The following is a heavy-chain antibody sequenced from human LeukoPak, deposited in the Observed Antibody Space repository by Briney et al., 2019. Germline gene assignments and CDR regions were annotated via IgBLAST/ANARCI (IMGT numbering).Heavy chain of an antibody. V-gene: IGHV4-39*07. CDR2: SGST. D-gene: IGHD5-12*01. CDR3: ARVSKWLLAFDI. J-gene: IGHJ3*02. Sequence: SGSTYYNPSLKSRVTISVDTSKNQFSLKLSSVTAADTAVYYCARVSKWLLAFDIWGQGTMVTVSS.